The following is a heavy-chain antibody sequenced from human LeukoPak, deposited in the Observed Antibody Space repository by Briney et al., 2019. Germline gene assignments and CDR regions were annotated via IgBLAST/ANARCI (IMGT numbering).Heavy chain of an antibody. J-gene: IGHJ4*02. CDR3: ATSRGAHYFDY. D-gene: IGHD3-10*01. CDR2: INSDGSST. Sequence: GGSLRLSCAASGFTFNDAWMHWARQVPGKGLVWVSRINSDGSSTPYADSVRGRFTISRDDAKQTLYLQMNSLRGEDTAVYYCATSRGAHYFDYWGQGTLVTVSS. V-gene: IGHV3-74*01. CDR1: GFTFNDAW.